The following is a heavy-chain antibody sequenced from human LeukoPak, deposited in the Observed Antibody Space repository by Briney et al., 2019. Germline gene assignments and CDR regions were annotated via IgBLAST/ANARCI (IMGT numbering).Heavy chain of an antibody. CDR2: ISSSGSNI. J-gene: IGHJ4*02. CDR1: GFTFRSYW. V-gene: IGHV3-48*04. D-gene: IGHD4-23*01. CDR3: ARDYGGSSPFDY. Sequence: GGSLRLSCGASGFTFRSYWMHWVRQAPGKGLEWISYISSSGSNIHYADSVKGRFTISRDNAKNSLYLQMNSLRAEDTAVYYCARDYGGSSPFDYWGQGTLVTVSS.